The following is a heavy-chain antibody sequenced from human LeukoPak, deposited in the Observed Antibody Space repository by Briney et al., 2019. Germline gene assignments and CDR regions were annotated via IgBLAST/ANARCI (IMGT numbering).Heavy chain of an antibody. V-gene: IGHV4-59*12. D-gene: IGHD3-22*01. CDR3: ASGPTYYYDSSGYFWQ. J-gene: IGHJ4*02. CDR1: GGSISSYY. CDR2: IYYSGTT. Sequence: PSETLSLTCTVSGGSISSYYWSWIRQPPGKGLEWIGYIYYSGTTNYNPSLKSRVTISVDTSKNQFSLKLSSVTAADTAVYYCASGPTYYYDSSGYFWQWGQGTLVTVSS.